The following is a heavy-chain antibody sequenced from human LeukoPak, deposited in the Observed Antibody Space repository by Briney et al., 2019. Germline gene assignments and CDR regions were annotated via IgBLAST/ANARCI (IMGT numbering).Heavy chain of an antibody. J-gene: IGHJ5*02. CDR3: ARDSGSGWFDP. D-gene: IGHD1-1*01. CDR1: GYTFTNYG. V-gene: IGHV1-18*01. Sequence: GASVKVPCKASGYTFTNYGINWVRQAPGQGLEWMGWISAYNGNTIYAQKLQDRVTMTTDTSTSTAYMDLRSLRSDDTAVYYCARDSGSGWFDPWGQGTLVTVSS. CDR2: ISAYNGNT.